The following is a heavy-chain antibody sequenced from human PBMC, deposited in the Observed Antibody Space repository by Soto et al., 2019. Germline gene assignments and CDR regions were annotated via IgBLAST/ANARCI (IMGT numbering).Heavy chain of an antibody. CDR2: IKSKTDGGTT. Sequence: EVQLVESGGDLVKPGGSLRLSCAASGFTFSNAWMSWVRQAPGKGLEWVGRIKSKTDGGTTDYAAPVKGRFTISRDDSKNSLYLQMNSLKTEDTAVYYCTTGDSSGFYDYWGQGTLVTVSS. J-gene: IGHJ4*02. CDR1: GFTFSNAW. D-gene: IGHD3-22*01. V-gene: IGHV3-15*01. CDR3: TTGDSSGFYDY.